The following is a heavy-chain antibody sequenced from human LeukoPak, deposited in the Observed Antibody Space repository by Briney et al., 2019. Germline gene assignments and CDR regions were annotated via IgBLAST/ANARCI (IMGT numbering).Heavy chain of an antibody. CDR3: ARDVHGDYGSGWFDP. V-gene: IGHV1-69*05. D-gene: IGHD4-17*01. Sequence: ASVKVSCKTSGDTFNNSAISWVRQAPGQGLEWLGGIMPLFGTAGYAQKFQGRVTITKDESTRTVYLELTSLTSDDTAVYYCARDVHGDYGSGWFDPWGQGTLVSVSS. CDR2: IMPLFGTA. CDR1: GDTFNNSA. J-gene: IGHJ5*02.